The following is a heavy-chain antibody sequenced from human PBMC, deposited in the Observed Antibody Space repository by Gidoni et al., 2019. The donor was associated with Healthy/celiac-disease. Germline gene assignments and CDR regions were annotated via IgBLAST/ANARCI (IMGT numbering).Heavy chain of an antibody. V-gene: IGHV3-7*03. D-gene: IGHD6-25*01. CDR2: IKQDGSEK. CDR3: ASLAADYYYYYYMDV. Sequence: EVQLVESGGGLVQPGGSLRLSCAASGFTFSSYWMSWVRQAPGKGLEWVSNIKQDGSEKYYVDSVKGRFTISRDNAKNSLDLQMNSLRAEDTAVYYWASLAADYYYYYYMDVWGKGTTVTVSS. CDR1: GFTFSSYW. J-gene: IGHJ6*03.